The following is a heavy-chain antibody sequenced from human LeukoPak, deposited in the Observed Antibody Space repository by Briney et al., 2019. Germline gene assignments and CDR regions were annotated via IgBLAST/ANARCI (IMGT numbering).Heavy chain of an antibody. D-gene: IGHD7-27*01. J-gene: IGHJ4*02. CDR3: TTDYDLGMVKGL. CDR1: GFTFSKAW. V-gene: IGHV3-15*01. CDR2: IKTKTDGGTR. Sequence: GGSLRLSCAVSGFTFSKAWMSWVRQTPGKGLEWVGRIKTKTDGGTRDYAAPVKGRFTISRDDSKDTVYLQMNSLKTEDTAVYYCTTDYDLGMVKGLWGQGTLVTVSS.